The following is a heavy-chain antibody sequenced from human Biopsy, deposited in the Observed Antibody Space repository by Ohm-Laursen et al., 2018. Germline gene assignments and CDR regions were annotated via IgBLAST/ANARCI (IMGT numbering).Heavy chain of an antibody. Sequence: GTLSLTCTVSGGSIKSYYWNWIRQSPGKGLEWIGFIYYTGTPNYTPPLKSRATISVDTPKNQFSLKVSSLTAADTAGYYCARHPTGFWFDPWGQGTLVTVSS. CDR2: IYYTGTP. J-gene: IGHJ5*02. CDR3: ARHPTGFWFDP. V-gene: IGHV4-59*08. CDR1: GGSIKSYY.